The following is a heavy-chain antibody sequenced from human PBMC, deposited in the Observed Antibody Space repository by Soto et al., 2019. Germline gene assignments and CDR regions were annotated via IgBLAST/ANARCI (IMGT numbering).Heavy chain of an antibody. V-gene: IGHV1-69*13. CDR3: ASGYNWNHYGMDV. D-gene: IGHD1-20*01. Sequence: ASVKVSCKASGGTFSSYAISWVRQSPGQGLEWMGGIIPIFGTANYAQKFQGRVTITADESTSTAYMELSSLRSEDTAVYYCASGYNWNHYGMDVWGQGTTVTVSS. CDR2: IIPIFGTA. J-gene: IGHJ6*02. CDR1: GGTFSSYA.